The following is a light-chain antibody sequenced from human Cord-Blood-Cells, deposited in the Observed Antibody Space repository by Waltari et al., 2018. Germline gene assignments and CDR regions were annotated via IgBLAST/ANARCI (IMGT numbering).Light chain of an antibody. V-gene: IGLV3-1*01. J-gene: IGLJ2*01. CDR1: QLGDKY. Sequence: SYELTQPPSVSVSPGQTASITCSGDQLGDKYACWYPQKPGQSPVLVIYQDSKRPSGLPERFSGSNSWNTATLTISGTQAMDEADYYCQAWDSSTVVFGGGTKLTVL. CDR3: QAWDSSTVV. CDR2: QDS.